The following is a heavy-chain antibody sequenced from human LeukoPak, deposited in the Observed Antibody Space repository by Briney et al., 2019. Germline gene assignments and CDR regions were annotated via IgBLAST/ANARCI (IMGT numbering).Heavy chain of an antibody. D-gene: IGHD4-23*01. V-gene: IGHV1-69*13. CDR3: APDYGGNSGPSDY. Sequence: GASVKVSCKASGGTFSSYAISWVRQAPGQGLEWMGGIIPIFGTANYAQKFQGRVTITADESTSTAYMELSSLRSEDTAVYYCAPDYGGNSGPSDYWGQGTLVTVSS. J-gene: IGHJ4*02. CDR2: IIPIFGTA. CDR1: GGTFSSYA.